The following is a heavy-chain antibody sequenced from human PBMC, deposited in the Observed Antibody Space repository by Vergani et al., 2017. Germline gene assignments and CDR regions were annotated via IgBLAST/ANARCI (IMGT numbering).Heavy chain of an antibody. Sequence: EVQLVESGGGLVKPGGSLRLSCAASGFSFSDAWMSWVRQAPGKGLEWVGRVRSKTDGGTTDYVAPVKGRFTISRHNSKNTLYLQMNSLRAEDTAVYYCARDRVDIVATTTYYYYYYGMDVWGQGTTVTVSS. J-gene: IGHJ6*02. D-gene: IGHD5-12*01. CDR1: GFSFSDAW. CDR2: VRSKTDGGTT. V-gene: IGHV3-15*01. CDR3: ARDRVDIVATTTYYYYYYGMDV.